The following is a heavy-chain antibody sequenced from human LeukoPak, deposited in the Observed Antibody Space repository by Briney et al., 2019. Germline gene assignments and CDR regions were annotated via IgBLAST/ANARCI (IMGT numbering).Heavy chain of an antibody. CDR2: IYNSGST. CDR1: GGHISSYY. V-gene: IGHV4-59*08. Sequence: PSETLSLTCTVSGGHISSYYWSWIRQPPGKGLERIGYIYNSGSTNYNPSLKSRVTIAVDTSKNQFSLKLSSVTAADTAVYYCARFGLGFRAFDIWGQGTMVTVSS. CDR3: ARFGLGFRAFDI. D-gene: IGHD3/OR15-3a*01. J-gene: IGHJ3*02.